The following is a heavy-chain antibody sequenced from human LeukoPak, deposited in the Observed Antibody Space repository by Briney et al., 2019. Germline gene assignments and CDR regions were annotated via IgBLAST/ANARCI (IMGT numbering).Heavy chain of an antibody. Sequence: GASVKVSCKASGYTFTSYGISWVRQAPGQGLEWMGWISAYNGNTNYAQKLQGRVTMTTDTSTSTAYMGLRSLRSDDTAVYYCAREDSSSWYLKFDYWGQGTLVTVSS. CDR3: AREDSSSWYLKFDY. CDR1: GYTFTSYG. CDR2: ISAYNGNT. D-gene: IGHD6-13*01. J-gene: IGHJ4*02. V-gene: IGHV1-18*01.